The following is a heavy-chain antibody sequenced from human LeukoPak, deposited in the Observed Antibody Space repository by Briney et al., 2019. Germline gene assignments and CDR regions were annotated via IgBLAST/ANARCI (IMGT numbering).Heavy chain of an antibody. J-gene: IGHJ5*02. D-gene: IGHD6-13*01. V-gene: IGHV4-39*01. Sequence: SETLSLTCTVSSGSIRSSSYYWGWIRQPPGKGLEWNGSIYYSGNTYYNPSLKSRVTISVDTSKNQLSLKLSSVTAADTAVYYCAGRGAAAIDPWGQGTLVTVSS. CDR1: SGSIRSSSYY. CDR2: IYYSGNT. CDR3: AGRGAAAIDP.